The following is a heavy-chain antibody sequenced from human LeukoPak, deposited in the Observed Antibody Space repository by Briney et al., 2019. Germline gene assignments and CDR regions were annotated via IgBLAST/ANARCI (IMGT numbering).Heavy chain of an antibody. CDR3: ARPLTNYYDSSGYYRFDY. J-gene: IGHJ4*02. D-gene: IGHD3-22*01. V-gene: IGHV1-46*01. CDR2: INPSGGST. CDR1: GYTFTSYY. Sequence: ASVKVSCKASGYTFTSYYIHWVRQAPGQGLEWMGRINPSGGSTTYAQKFQGRVTMTRDMSTRTLYMELSSLRSEDTAVYYCARPLTNYYDSSGYYRFDYWGQGTLVTVSS.